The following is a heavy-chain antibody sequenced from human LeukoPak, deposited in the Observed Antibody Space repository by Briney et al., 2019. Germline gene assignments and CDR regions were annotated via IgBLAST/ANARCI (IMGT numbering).Heavy chain of an antibody. J-gene: IGHJ4*02. Sequence: GGSLRLSCAASGFTFSDYYMSWIRQAPGKGLEWVSYISSSGSTIYYADSVKGRFTISRDNAKNSLYLQMNSLRAEDTAVYYCAKDQDTSAWGRFDYWGQGTLVTASS. V-gene: IGHV3-11*04. D-gene: IGHD3-16*01. CDR3: AKDQDTSAWGRFDY. CDR2: ISSSGSTI. CDR1: GFTFSDYY.